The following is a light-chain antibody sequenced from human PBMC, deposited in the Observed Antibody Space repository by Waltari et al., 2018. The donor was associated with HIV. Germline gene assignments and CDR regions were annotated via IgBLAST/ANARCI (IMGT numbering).Light chain of an antibody. Sequence: QSALTQPRSGSGSPGESVTISCTGTRHDSAYFHSVSSYQHYPGKAPTSIIYEVSRRPSGVPDRFTASKSGITASLTISGLQDEDEADYYCCSYAGTYTYVFGTGTTVTVL. CDR1: RHDSAYFHS. V-gene: IGLV2-11*01. CDR2: EVS. J-gene: IGLJ1*01. CDR3: CSYAGTYTYV.